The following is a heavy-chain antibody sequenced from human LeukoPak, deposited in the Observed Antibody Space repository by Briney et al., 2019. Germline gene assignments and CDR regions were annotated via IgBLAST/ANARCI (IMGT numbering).Heavy chain of an antibody. CDR3: ARWGIVGHDAFDL. V-gene: IGHV3-23*01. D-gene: IGHD1-26*01. Sequence: QSGGSLRLSCAASGFTFSSYAMSWVRQAPGKGLEWVSAISGSGGSTYYADSVKGRFTISRDNSKDTVYLQMDSLRDEDTAVYFCARWGIVGHDAFDLWGQGTMVTVSS. J-gene: IGHJ3*01. CDR2: ISGSGGST. CDR1: GFTFSSYA.